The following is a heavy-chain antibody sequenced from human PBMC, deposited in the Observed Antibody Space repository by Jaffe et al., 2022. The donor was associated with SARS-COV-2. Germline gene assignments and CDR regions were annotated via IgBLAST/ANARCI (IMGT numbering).Heavy chain of an antibody. J-gene: IGHJ4*02. D-gene: IGHD6-13*01. CDR1: GFTFSSYW. Sequence: EVQLVESGGGLVQPGGSLRLSCAASGFTFSSYWMHWVRQAPGKGLVWVSRINSDANITNYADSVKGRFTISRDNAKNTLHLQMNSLRAEDTAVYYCARATIAAAGRAFDYWGQGTLVTVSS. CDR3: ARATIAAAGRAFDY. CDR2: INSDANIT. V-gene: IGHV3-74*01.